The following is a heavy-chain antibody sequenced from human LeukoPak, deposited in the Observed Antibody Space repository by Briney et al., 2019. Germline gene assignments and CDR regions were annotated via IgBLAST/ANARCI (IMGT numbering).Heavy chain of an antibody. CDR2: IYSGGST. D-gene: IGHD3-10*01. CDR1: GFTFSSNY. CDR3: AREYRGEYYFAY. J-gene: IGHJ4*02. V-gene: IGHV3-66*01. Sequence: GGSLRLSCAASGFTFSSNYMSWVRQAPGKGLEWVSVIYSGGSTYYADSVKGRFTISRDNSKNTLYLQMNSLRAEDTAVYYCAREYRGEYYFAYWGQGTLVTVSS.